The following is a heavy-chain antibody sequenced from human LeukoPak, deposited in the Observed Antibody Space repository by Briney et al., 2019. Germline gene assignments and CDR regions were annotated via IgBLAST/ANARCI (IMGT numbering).Heavy chain of an antibody. CDR2: VYYSGST. D-gene: IGHD5-12*01. CDR3: ARVTEVATIGAFDY. J-gene: IGHJ4*02. V-gene: IGHV4-59*01. Sequence: SETLSLTCTVSGGSINNFYWSWIRQPPGKGLEWIGYVYYSGSTNYNPSLKSRVTISVDTSRNKFSLELSSVTSADTAVYYCARVTEVATIGAFDYWGQGTLVTVSS. CDR1: GGSINNFY.